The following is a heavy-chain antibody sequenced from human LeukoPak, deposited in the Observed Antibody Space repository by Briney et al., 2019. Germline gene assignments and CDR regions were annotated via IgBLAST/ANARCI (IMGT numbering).Heavy chain of an antibody. J-gene: IGHJ4*02. CDR1: GFTFSDYY. CDR3: GSGSYPAIDY. Sequence: PGGSLRLSCAASGFTFSDYYMSWIRQAPGKGLEWVSYISSSGSTIYYADSVKGRFTISRDSSKNTLYLQMNSLRAEDTAVYYCGSGSYPAIDYWGQGTLVTVSS. CDR2: ISSSGSTI. V-gene: IGHV3-11*04. D-gene: IGHD3-10*01.